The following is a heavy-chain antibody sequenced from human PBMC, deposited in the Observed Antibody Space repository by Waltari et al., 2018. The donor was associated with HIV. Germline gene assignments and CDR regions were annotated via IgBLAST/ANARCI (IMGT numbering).Heavy chain of an antibody. D-gene: IGHD2-15*01. J-gene: IGHJ3*01. CDR1: GGSFSSYY. V-gene: IGHV4-34*02. Sequence: QVQLQQWGAGLLKPSETLSLSDAVYGGSFSSYYWTWVRQFPGKGREWLAHINRTGNTSFNPSRKSRLTIAVDASKNRFSLRMTSMTAADTAIYYCAGGKRCGTECLDAFDVWGQGTVVSVSS. CDR2: INRTGNT. CDR3: AGGKRCGTECLDAFDV.